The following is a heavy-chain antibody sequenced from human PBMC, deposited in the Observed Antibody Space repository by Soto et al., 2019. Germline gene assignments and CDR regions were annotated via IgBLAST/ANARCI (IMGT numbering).Heavy chain of an antibody. Sequence: ASVKVSCKASGYTSTSYAMHWVRQAPGQRLEWMGWINAGNGNTKYSQKFQGRVTITRDTSASTAYMELSSLRSEDTAVYYCARSGDSSGLDAFDIWGQGTMVTVSS. D-gene: IGHD3-22*01. CDR1: GYTSTSYA. J-gene: IGHJ3*02. CDR3: ARSGDSSGLDAFDI. V-gene: IGHV1-3*01. CDR2: INAGNGNT.